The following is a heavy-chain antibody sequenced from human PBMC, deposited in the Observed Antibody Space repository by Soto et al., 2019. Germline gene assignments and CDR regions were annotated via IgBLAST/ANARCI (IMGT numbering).Heavy chain of an antibody. J-gene: IGHJ4*02. CDR1: GFTFGDYA. CDR2: IRSKAYGGTT. Sequence: GGSLRLSCTASGFTFGDYAMSWFRQAPGKGLEWVGFIRSKAYGGTTEYAASVKGRFTISTDDSKSIAYLQMNSLKTEDTAVYYCTRDGSSSSSGLADYWGQGTLVTVSS. CDR3: TRDGSSSSSGLADY. D-gene: IGHD6-6*01. V-gene: IGHV3-49*03.